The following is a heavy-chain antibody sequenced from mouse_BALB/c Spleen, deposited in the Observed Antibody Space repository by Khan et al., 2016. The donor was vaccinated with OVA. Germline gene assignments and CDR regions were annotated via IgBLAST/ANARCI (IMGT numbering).Heavy chain of an antibody. CDR2: ISTYSGNT. D-gene: IGHD2-3*01. CDR1: GYTFTDYA. CDR3: ARPAYDGYYDY. V-gene: IGHV1S137*01. Sequence: QVQLQQSGPELVRPGVSVKISCKGSGYTFTDYAMYWVKQSHAKSLEWIGLISTYSGNTNYNQMFKGKATMTVDKSSSTAYMELARLTSEDSAIYYYARPAYDGYYDYWGQGTTLTVSS. J-gene: IGHJ2*01.